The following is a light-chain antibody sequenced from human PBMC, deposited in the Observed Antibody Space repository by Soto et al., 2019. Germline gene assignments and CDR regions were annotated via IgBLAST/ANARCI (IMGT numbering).Light chain of an antibody. CDR3: QQRSNWPIT. J-gene: IGKJ5*01. CDR2: DAS. V-gene: IGKV3-11*01. Sequence: EIVLTQSPGTLSLSPWERATLSCRASQSVSSYLAWYKQKPGQAPRLLIYDASNRATGIPARFSGSGSGTDFTLTISSLEPEDFAVYYCQQRSNWPITFGQGTRLEIK. CDR1: QSVSSY.